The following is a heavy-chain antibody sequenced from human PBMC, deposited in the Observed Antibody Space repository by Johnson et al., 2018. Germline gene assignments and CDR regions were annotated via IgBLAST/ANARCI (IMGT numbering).Heavy chain of an antibody. CDR2: ISYDEEIQ. Sequence: QVQLVESGGGVVQPGRSLRLSCGASGFTFSRLGMHWVRQPPGKGLEWVAVISYDEEIQYYAESVKGRFTNSRDNSKNTLFLQMNGLRAEDTAVYYCARLGGGVMAWYYYYYMDVWGNGTTITVSS. CDR1: GFTFSRLG. D-gene: IGHD3-16*01. V-gene: IGHV3-30*03. CDR3: ARLGGGVMAWYYYYYMDV. J-gene: IGHJ6*03.